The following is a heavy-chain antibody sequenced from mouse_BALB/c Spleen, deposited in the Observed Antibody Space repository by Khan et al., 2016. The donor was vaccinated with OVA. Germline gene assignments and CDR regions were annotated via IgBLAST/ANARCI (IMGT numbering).Heavy chain of an antibody. V-gene: IGHV3-2*02. CDR2: MHYSGST. Sequence: VQLQESGPGLVKPSQSLSLTCTVTGYSITSDYAWNWIRQFPGNKLEWMGYMHYSGSTSYNPFLKSRISITRDSSKNQFFLHLNSVTSEDTATYYCARWFAYWGQGTLVTVSA. CDR1: GYSITSDYA. J-gene: IGHJ3*01. CDR3: ARWFAY.